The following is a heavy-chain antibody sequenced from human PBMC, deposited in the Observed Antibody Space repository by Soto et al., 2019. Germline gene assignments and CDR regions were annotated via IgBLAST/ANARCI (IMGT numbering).Heavy chain of an antibody. CDR2: ITPVFGTA. V-gene: IGHV1-69*01. CDR1: ADTFNSYS. CDR3: DRSLEVTTVTNWFDP. D-gene: IGHD4-17*01. Sequence: QVQLVQSGAEVKKPGSSVKVSCKASADTFNSYSLSWLRQAPGRRLEWMGGITPVFGTADYAQSFEDRLTITADDSTGTVSMELSSLRSDDTAVYYCDRSLEVTTVTNWFDPWGQGALVNVSS. J-gene: IGHJ5*02.